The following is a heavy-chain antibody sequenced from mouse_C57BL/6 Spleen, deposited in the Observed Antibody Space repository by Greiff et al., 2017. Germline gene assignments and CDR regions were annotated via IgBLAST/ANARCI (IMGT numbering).Heavy chain of an antibody. V-gene: IGHV1-26*01. CDR1: GYTFTDYY. D-gene: IGHD2-4*01. Sequence: EVQLQQSGPELVKPGASVKISCKASGYTFTDYYMNWVKQSHGKSLEWIGDINPNNGGTSYNQKFKGKATLTVDKSSSTAYMELRSLTSEDSAVYYCARGIYYDYPYAMDYWGQGTSVTVSS. CDR2: INPNNGGT. CDR3: ARGIYYDYPYAMDY. J-gene: IGHJ4*01.